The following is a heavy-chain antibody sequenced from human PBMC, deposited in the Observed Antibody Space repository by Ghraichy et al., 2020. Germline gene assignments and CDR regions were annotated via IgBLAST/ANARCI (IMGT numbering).Heavy chain of an antibody. CDR2: INHDNGGT. CDR1: GYSFTAYY. D-gene: IGHD3-22*01. CDR3: AGSRQWLPLYD. V-gene: IGHV1-2*05. Sequence: ASVKVSCKASGYSFTAYYMHWVRQAPGQGLAWMGRINHDNGGTHYAQKFQDRVTVTWDTSISTVYMELSGLTSDDTDVYFCAGSRQWLPLYDWGQGTPVTVSS. J-gene: IGHJ4*02.